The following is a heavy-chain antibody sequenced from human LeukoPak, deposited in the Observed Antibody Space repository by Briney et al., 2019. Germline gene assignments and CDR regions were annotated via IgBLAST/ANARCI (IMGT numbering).Heavy chain of an antibody. CDR3: ASASAVAAPIDH. CDR1: GGSFSGYY. V-gene: IGHV4-34*01. J-gene: IGHJ4*02. D-gene: IGHD2-15*01. Sequence: SETLSLTCAVYGGSFSGYYWSWIRQPPGKGLEWIGEINHSGSTNYNPSLKSRVTISVDTSKNQFSLKLSSVTAADTAVYYCASASAVAAPIDHWGQGTLVTVSS. CDR2: INHSGST.